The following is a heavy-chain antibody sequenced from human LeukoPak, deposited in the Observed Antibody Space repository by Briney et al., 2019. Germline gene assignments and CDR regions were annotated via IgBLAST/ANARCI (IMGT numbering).Heavy chain of an antibody. Sequence: PSETLSLTCAVYGGSFSGYYWSWIRQPPGKGLEWIGEINHSGSTNYNPSLKSRVTISVDTSKNRFSLKLSSVTAADTAVYYCASLRWAARPHFDYWGQGTLVTVSS. J-gene: IGHJ4*02. CDR3: ASLRWAARPHFDY. D-gene: IGHD6-6*01. V-gene: IGHV4-34*01. CDR1: GGSFSGYY. CDR2: INHSGST.